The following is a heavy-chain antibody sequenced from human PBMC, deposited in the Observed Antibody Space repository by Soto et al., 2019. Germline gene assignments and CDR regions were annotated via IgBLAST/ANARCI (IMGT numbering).Heavy chain of an antibody. CDR1: GGTFSSYA. V-gene: IGHV1-69*13. J-gene: IGHJ4*02. Sequence: SVKVSCKTSGGTFSSYAISWVRQAPGQGLEWMGGIIPIFDTANYAQKFQGRVTITADESTSTAYMELSSLRAEDTAVYYCAKGFYGSGSYYNERAFDSWGQGTLVTVSSGKHLPGEFPLDYWGQGTLVTVSS. CDR3: AKGFYGSGSYYNERAFDSWGQGTLVTVSSGKHLPGEFPLDY. CDR2: IIPIFDTA. D-gene: IGHD3-10*01.